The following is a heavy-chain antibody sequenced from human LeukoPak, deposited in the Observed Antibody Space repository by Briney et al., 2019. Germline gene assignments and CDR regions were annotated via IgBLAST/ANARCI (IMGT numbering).Heavy chain of an antibody. D-gene: IGHD4-17*01. CDR3: ASMTTVRYFDY. Sequence: GGSLRLSRAASGFTFSDYYMSWIRQAPGKGLEWVSYISSSGSTIYYADSVKGRFTLSRDNAKNSLYLQMNSLRVEDTAVYYCASMTTVRYFDYWGQGILVTVSS. CDR2: ISSSGSTI. J-gene: IGHJ4*02. CDR1: GFTFSDYY. V-gene: IGHV3-11*01.